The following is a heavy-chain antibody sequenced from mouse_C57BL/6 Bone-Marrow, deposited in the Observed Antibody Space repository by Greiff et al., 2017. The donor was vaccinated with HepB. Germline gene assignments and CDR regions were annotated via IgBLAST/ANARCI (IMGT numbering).Heavy chain of an antibody. Sequence: EVKLVESGGDLVKPGGSLKLSCAASGFTFSSYGMSWVRQTPDKRLEWVATISSGGSYTYYPDSVKGRFTISRDNAKNTLYLQMSNLKSEDTSMYYCARHGTVVAMDYWGQGTSVTVSS. CDR1: GFTFSSYG. J-gene: IGHJ4*01. V-gene: IGHV5-6*01. D-gene: IGHD1-1*01. CDR3: ARHGTVVAMDY. CDR2: ISSGGSYT.